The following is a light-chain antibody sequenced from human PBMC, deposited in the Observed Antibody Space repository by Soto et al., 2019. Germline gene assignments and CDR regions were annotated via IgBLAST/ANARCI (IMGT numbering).Light chain of an antibody. CDR3: QQTYSTPYT. CDR2: AAS. V-gene: IGKV1-39*01. J-gene: IGKJ2*01. CDR1: QRISYY. Sequence: DIQMTQSPSSLSTSVGDRVTITCRASQRISYYLNWYQQKPGKAPKLLIYAASSLQSGVPSRFSGSGSGTDFPLTISTLQAEDSATYYCQQTYSTPYTFGQGTKLEIK.